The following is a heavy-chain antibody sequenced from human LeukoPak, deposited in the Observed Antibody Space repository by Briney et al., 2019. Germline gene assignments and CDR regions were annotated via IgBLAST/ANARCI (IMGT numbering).Heavy chain of an antibody. CDR2: ISWNGGRT. Sequence: PGRSLRLSCAASGFTFDDYAMHWVWHAPGKGLEWVSGISWNGGRTVYADSVKGRFTISRDNAKNSLYLQMNSLRGEDTALYYCAKDTLVDIVAGYMDVWGKGTSVTVSS. CDR3: AKDTLVDIVAGYMDV. D-gene: IGHD5-12*01. J-gene: IGHJ6*03. V-gene: IGHV3-9*01. CDR1: GFTFDDYA.